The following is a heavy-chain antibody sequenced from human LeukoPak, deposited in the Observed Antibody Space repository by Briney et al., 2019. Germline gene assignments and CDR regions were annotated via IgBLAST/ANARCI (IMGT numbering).Heavy chain of an antibody. V-gene: IGHV3-30-3*01. Sequence: GGSLRLSCAASGFTFSSYAMHWVRQAPGKGLEWVAVISYDGSNKYYADSVKGRFTISRDNSKNTLYLQMNSLRAEDTAVYYCAREQVAGAGTTAPLDYWGQGTLVTVSS. CDR2: ISYDGSNK. CDR1: GFTFSSYA. J-gene: IGHJ4*02. D-gene: IGHD6-19*01. CDR3: AREQVAGAGTTAPLDY.